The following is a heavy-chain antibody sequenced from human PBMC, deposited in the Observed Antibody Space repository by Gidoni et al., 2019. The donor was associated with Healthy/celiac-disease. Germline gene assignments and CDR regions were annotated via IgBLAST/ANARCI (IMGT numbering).Heavy chain of an antibody. CDR3: ARNRAYYDFWSGSYYYGMDV. Sequence: QVQLVQSGAEVKKPGASVTVSCKASGYPFTSYGISWVRQAPGQGLEWMGWISAYKGNTNYAQKLQGRVTMTTDTSTSTAYMELRSLRSDDTAVYYCARNRAYYDFWSGSYYYGMDVWGQGTTVTVSS. CDR1: GYPFTSYG. V-gene: IGHV1-18*01. J-gene: IGHJ6*02. D-gene: IGHD3-3*01. CDR2: ISAYKGNT.